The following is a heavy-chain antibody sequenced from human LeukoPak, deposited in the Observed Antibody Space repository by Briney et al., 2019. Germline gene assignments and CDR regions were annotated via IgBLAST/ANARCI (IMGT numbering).Heavy chain of an antibody. Sequence: SETLSLTCTVFGYSITTDYYWGWIRQPPGKGLEWIGSIYHSGSTFYNPSLKSRVTISVDTSKNQFSLKLSSVTAADTAIYYCARDQDYYGSGSYGPDHWGQGTQVTVSS. CDR1: GYSITTDYY. J-gene: IGHJ4*02. V-gene: IGHV4-38-2*02. D-gene: IGHD3-10*01. CDR3: ARDQDYYGSGSYGPDH. CDR2: IYHSGST.